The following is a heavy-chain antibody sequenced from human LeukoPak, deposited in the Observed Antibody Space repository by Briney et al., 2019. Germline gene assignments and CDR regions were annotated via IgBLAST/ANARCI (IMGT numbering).Heavy chain of an antibody. J-gene: IGHJ4*02. Sequence: SLRLSCAASGFTFDDYAMHWVRQAPVKGLEWVSGISWNSGSIGYADSVKGRFTISRDNARNTLYMQMNSLRAEDTAVYYCAKDRVVVPAAMLGYWGQGTLVTVSS. D-gene: IGHD2-2*01. CDR1: GFTFDDYA. CDR3: AKDRVVVPAAMLGY. V-gene: IGHV3-9*01. CDR2: ISWNSGSI.